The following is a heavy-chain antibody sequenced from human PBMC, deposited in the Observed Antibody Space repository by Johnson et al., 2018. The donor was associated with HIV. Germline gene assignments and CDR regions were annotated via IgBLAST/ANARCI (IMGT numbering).Heavy chain of an antibody. CDR3: ARDSISCYSCAFDM. V-gene: IGHV3-7*05. D-gene: IGHD2-2*01. CDR1: GFTFSNYY. CDR2: MNQGASEK. J-gene: IGHJ3*02. Sequence: VQVLESGGGLVQPGESLRLSCAASGFTFSNYYMSWVRQAPGKGLEWVANMNQGASEKNYVDSVKGRCTISRDNAKNSLYLQMNSLRPEETAVYFCARDSISCYSCAFDMWGKGTMVTGSS.